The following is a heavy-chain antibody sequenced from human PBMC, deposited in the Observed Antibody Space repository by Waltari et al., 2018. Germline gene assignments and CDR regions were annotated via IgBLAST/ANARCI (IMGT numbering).Heavy chain of an antibody. V-gene: IGHV1-2*06. J-gene: IGHJ4*02. CDR2: INPNSGDT. Sequence: QVHLVQSGAEVKKPGASVTVSCKASGYTFPGYYIPWVRRAPGQGLEWVGRINPNSGDTNYAQKFQGRVTLTRDTSINTAYMELSSLKSDDTAVYYCARDLGSDYGNRDYWGQGTLVTVPS. D-gene: IGHD4-17*01. CDR3: ARDLGSDYGNRDY. CDR1: GYTFPGYY.